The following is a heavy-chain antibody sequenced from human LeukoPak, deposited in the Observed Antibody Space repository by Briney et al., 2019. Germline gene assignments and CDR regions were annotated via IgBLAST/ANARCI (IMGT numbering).Heavy chain of an antibody. CDR2: IYTSGST. Sequence: PSETLTLTCTVSGGSISSYYWSCVRQPAGKGLEWIGRIYTSGSTNYNPSLKSRVTMSVDTSKNQFSLKLSSVTAADTAVYYCASPSGWYGGDFDYWGQGTLVTVSS. J-gene: IGHJ4*02. V-gene: IGHV4-4*07. CDR3: ASPSGWYGGDFDY. CDR1: GGSISSYY. D-gene: IGHD6-19*01.